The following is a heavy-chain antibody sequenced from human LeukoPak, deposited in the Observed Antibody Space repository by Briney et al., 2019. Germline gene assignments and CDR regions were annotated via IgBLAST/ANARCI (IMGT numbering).Heavy chain of an antibody. CDR2: IYYSGST. Sequence: SETLSLTCTVSGGSISSSSYYCGWIRQPPGKGLEWIGSIYYSGSTYYNPSLKSRVTISVDTSKNQFSLKLSSVTAADTAVYYCARLGLVVVPAGFDYWGQGTLVTVSS. V-gene: IGHV4-39*01. J-gene: IGHJ4*02. CDR1: GGSISSSSYY. CDR3: ARLGLVVVPAGFDY. D-gene: IGHD2-2*01.